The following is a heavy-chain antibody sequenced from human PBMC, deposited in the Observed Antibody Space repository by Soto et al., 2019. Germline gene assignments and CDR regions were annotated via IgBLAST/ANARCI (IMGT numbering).Heavy chain of an antibody. Sequence: GGSLRLSCAASGFTFTNYWMNWVRQAPGKGLEWVANIKQDGSEKYYVDSVKGRFTISRDNAKSSVYLQMNSLRVEDTALYYCARLVAPWGQGTRVTVS. J-gene: IGHJ3*01. CDR2: IKQDGSEK. D-gene: IGHD5-12*01. CDR3: ARLVAP. CDR1: GFTFTNYW. V-gene: IGHV3-7*03.